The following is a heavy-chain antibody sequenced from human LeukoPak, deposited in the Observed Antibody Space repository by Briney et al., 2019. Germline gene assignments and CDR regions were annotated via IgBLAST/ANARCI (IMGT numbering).Heavy chain of an antibody. J-gene: IGHJ4*02. Sequence: SETLSLTCAVYGGSFSGYYWSWIRQPPGKGLEWIGEINHSGSTNYNPSLKSQVTISVDTSKNQFSLKLSSVTAADTAVYYCARDSSSGWFDYWGQGTLVTVSS. V-gene: IGHV4-34*01. CDR2: INHSGST. D-gene: IGHD6-19*01. CDR1: GGSFSGYY. CDR3: ARDSSSGWFDY.